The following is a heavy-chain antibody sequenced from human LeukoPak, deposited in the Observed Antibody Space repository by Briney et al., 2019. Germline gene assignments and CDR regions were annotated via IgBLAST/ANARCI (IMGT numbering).Heavy chain of an antibody. CDR2: IHYSGST. J-gene: IGHJ4*02. CDR1: GGSISTYY. Sequence: SETLSLTCTVSGGSISTYYWSWIRQPPGKGLEWIGSIHYSGSTNYNSSLKSRITMSVVTSKNQFYLKLSSVTAADTAVYYCARYDSSWDSLDYWGQGTLVTVSS. D-gene: IGHD6-13*01. V-gene: IGHV4-59*01. CDR3: ARYDSSWDSLDY.